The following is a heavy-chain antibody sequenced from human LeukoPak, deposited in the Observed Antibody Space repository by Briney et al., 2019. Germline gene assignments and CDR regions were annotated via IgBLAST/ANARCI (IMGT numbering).Heavy chain of an antibody. D-gene: IGHD3-22*01. CDR1: GFTFSSYS. CDR3: ARIRYYDSSGHGGAFDY. V-gene: IGHV3-48*01. CDR2: ISSSSTI. Sequence: QTGGSLRLSCAASGFTFSSYSMNWVRQAPGKGLEWVSYISSSSTIYYADSVKGRFTISGDNAKNSLYLQMNSLRAEDTAVYYCARIRYYDSSGHGGAFDYWGQGTLVTVSS. J-gene: IGHJ4*02.